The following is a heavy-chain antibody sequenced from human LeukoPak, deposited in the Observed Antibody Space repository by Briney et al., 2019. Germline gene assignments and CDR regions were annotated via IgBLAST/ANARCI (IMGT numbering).Heavy chain of an antibody. CDR2: INPNSGAT. CDR1: GYTFTGYY. Sequence: ASVKVSCKASGYTFTGYYMHWVRQAPGQGPEWMGWINPNSGATNYAQKFQDRVTMTRDTSISTAYMDLSRLRSDDTAVYYCARDIGSGWSHYWGQGTLLTVSS. CDR3: ARDIGSGWSHY. V-gene: IGHV1-2*02. D-gene: IGHD6-19*01. J-gene: IGHJ4*02.